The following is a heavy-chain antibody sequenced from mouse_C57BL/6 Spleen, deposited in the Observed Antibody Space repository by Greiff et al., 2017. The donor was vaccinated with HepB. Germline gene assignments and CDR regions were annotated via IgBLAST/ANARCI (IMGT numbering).Heavy chain of an antibody. CDR2: IYPGSGNT. V-gene: IGHV1-76*01. Sequence: QVQLKESGAELVRPGASVKLSCKASGYTFTDYYINWVKQRPGQGLEWIARIYPGSGNTYYNEKFKGKATLTAEKSSSTAYMQLSSLTSEDSAVYFCARGMVTRYFDYWGQGTTLTVSS. CDR1: GYTFTDYY. J-gene: IGHJ2*01. D-gene: IGHD2-2*01. CDR3: ARGMVTRYFDY.